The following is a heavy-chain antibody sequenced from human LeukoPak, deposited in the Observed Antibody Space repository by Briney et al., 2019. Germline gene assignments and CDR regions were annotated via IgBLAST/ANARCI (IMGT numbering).Heavy chain of an antibody. CDR2: IYTSGST. CDR3: ARGPDYSDSSGYFKY. CDR1: SGSISGYY. D-gene: IGHD3-22*01. J-gene: IGHJ4*02. V-gene: IGHV4-4*07. Sequence: SETLSLTCTVSSGSISGYYWSWIRQPAGKGLEWMGRIYTSGSTNYNPSLRSRVSISVDKSKNQFSLILSSLTAADTAVYYCARGPDYSDSSGYFKYWGQGTLVTVSS.